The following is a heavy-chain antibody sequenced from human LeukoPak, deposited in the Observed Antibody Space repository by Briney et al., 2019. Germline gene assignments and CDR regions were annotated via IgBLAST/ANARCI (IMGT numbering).Heavy chain of an antibody. CDR3: ERAAPYIVVVPATIAYYYYYMDV. V-gene: IGHV3-7*01. CDR2: IKQDGSEK. Sequence: GGSLRLSCAVSGFTFSNAWMSWVRQAPGKGLEWVANIKQDGSEKYYVDSVKGRFTISRDNAKNSLYLQMNSLRAEDTAVYYCERAAPYIVVVPATIAYYYYYMDVWGKGTTVTISS. J-gene: IGHJ6*03. D-gene: IGHD2-2*01. CDR1: GFTFSNAW.